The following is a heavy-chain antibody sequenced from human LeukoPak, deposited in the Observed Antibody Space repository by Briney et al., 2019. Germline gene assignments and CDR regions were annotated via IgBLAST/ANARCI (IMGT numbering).Heavy chain of an antibody. CDR1: GGSFSGYY. CDR3: ARDHLGVRGVINWFDP. CDR2: INHSGST. Sequence: SETLSLTCAVYGGSFSGYYWSWIRQPPGKGLEWIGEINHSGSTNYNPSLKSRVTISVDTSKNQFSLKLSPVTAADTAVYYCARDHLGVRGVINWFDPWGQGTLVTVSS. V-gene: IGHV4-34*01. D-gene: IGHD3-10*01. J-gene: IGHJ5*02.